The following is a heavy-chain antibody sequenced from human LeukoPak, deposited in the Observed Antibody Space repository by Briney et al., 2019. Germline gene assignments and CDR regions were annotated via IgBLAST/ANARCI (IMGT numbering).Heavy chain of an antibody. V-gene: IGHV3-30*18. J-gene: IGHJ6*02. D-gene: IGHD6-13*01. CDR1: GFSFRNYG. CDR3: AKDQEQLAKFTTDGMEV. CDR2: ISYDGSNK. Sequence: GGSLRLSCAATGFSFRNYGMHWVRQAPGKGLEWVAVISYDGSNKYYADSVKGRFTISRDNSKNTLYLQMNSLRAEDTAVYYCAKDQEQLAKFTTDGMEVWGQGTTVTVSS.